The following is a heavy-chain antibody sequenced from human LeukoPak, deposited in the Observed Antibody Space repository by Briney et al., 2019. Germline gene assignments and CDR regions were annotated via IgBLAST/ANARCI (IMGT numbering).Heavy chain of an antibody. CDR2: ISHSGST. D-gene: IGHD6-19*01. CDR1: GYSISSGYY. J-gene: IGHJ4*02. Sequence: SETLSLTCAVSGYSISSGYYWGWIRQPPGKGLEWIATISHSGSTNYNPSLKSRVTISVDTSKNQFSLKLSSMTAADTAVYYGARLGIGWPFDYWGQGTLVTVSS. CDR3: ARLGIGWPFDY. V-gene: IGHV4-38-2*01.